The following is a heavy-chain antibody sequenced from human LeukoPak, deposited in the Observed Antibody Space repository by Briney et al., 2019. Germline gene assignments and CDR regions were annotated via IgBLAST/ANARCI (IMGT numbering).Heavy chain of an antibody. CDR3: ARDLKDDGFGAEGSLDF. V-gene: IGHV1-2*02. J-gene: IGHJ4*02. D-gene: IGHD3-10*01. CDR1: CYTLPSQY. CDR2: VDPNNGAT. Sequence: GSAKVFYLGHCYTLPSQYVCWVGQAPGQWAERVGWVDPNNGATYYAQQFQGRVTMARDTSSTTVYMELDSLTSDDTAVYYCARDLKDDGFGAEGSLDFWGQGTLVTVSS.